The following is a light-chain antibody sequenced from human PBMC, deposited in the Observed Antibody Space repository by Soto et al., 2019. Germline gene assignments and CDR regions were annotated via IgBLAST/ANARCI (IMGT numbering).Light chain of an antibody. J-gene: IGLJ1*01. CDR1: SSDVGGYNY. CDR3: RSYAGSNNFCV. CDR2: EVS. Sequence: QSALAQPPSASGSPGQSVTVSCTGTSSDVGGYNYVSWYQQHPGKAPKLIIYEVSERPSGVPDRFSGSKSGDTASLTVSGLQAEDEADYYCRSYAGSNNFCVFGTGTKVTVL. V-gene: IGLV2-8*01.